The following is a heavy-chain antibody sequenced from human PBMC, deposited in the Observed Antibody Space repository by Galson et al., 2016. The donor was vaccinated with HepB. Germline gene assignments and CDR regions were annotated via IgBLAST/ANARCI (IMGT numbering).Heavy chain of an antibody. CDR1: GYTFTRYY. J-gene: IGHJ4*02. D-gene: IGHD4-11*01. Sequence: SVKVSCKASGYTFTRYYIHWVRQAPGQGLEWMGIINPRGGTTIYAQKFRGSVTMTRDTSTSTVYMNLSSLRSEDTAVYYCARLATVTTPAFDYWGQGTLVTVSS. CDR2: INPRGGTT. V-gene: IGHV1-46*01. CDR3: ARLATVTTPAFDY.